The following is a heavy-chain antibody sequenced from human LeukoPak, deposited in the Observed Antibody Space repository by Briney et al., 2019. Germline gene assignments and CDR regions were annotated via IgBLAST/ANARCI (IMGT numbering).Heavy chain of an antibody. J-gene: IGHJ4*02. V-gene: IGHV4-59*01. Sequence: PSETLSLTCTVSGGSISSYYWSWIRQPPGKGLEWIGYIYYSGSTNYNPSLKSRVTISVDTSKNQFSLKLSSVTAADTAVYYCARVTPYCSSTSCYNGPIDYWGQGTLVTVSS. CDR1: GGSISSYY. D-gene: IGHD2-2*01. CDR3: ARVTPYCSSTSCYNGPIDY. CDR2: IYYSGST.